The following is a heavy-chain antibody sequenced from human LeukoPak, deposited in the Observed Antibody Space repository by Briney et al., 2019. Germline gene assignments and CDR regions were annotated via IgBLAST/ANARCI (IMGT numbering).Heavy chain of an antibody. CDR2: ISYDGNNK. J-gene: IGHJ4*02. V-gene: IGHV3-30-3*01. Sequence: GGSLRLSCAASGFTFSSYAMSWVRQAPGKGLEWVAVISYDGNNKYYADSVKGRFTISRDNSKNTLYLQMNSLRAEDTAVYYCARLRGSYDFWSIGGGFDYWGQGTLVTVSS. CDR1: GFTFSSYA. CDR3: ARLRGSYDFWSIGGGFDY. D-gene: IGHD3-3*01.